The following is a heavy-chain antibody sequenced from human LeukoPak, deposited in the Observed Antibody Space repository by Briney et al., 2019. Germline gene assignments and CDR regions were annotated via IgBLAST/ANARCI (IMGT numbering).Heavy chain of an antibody. V-gene: IGHV1-18*01. CDR1: GYTFTSYG. D-gene: IGHD6-6*01. J-gene: IGHJ4*02. CDR2: ISAYNGNT. CDR3: ARDLRYSSSPRIHYFDY. Sequence: ASVKVSCKASGYTFTSYGISWVRRAPGQGLEWMGWISAYNGNTNYAQKLQGRVTMTTDTSTSTAYMELRSLRSDDTAVYYCARDLRYSSSPRIHYFDYWGQGTLVTVSS.